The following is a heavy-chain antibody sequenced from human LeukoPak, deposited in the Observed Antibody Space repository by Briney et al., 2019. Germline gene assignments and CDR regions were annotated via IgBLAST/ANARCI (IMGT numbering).Heavy chain of an antibody. CDR2: ISYDGSNK. J-gene: IGHJ4*02. CDR1: GFTFSSYG. Sequence: GGSLRLSCAASGFTFSSYGMHWVRQAPGKGLEWGAVISYDGSNKYYADSVKGRFTISIDNSKNTLYLQMNSLRAEDTAVYYCAKDMRHGWLVFDYWGQGTLVTVSS. CDR3: AKDMRHGWLVFDY. V-gene: IGHV3-30*18. D-gene: IGHD6-19*01.